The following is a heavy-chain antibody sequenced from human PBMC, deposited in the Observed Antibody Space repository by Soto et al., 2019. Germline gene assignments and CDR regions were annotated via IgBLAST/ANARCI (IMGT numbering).Heavy chain of an antibody. CDR2: LYYNGET. CDR3: AKDGGYSYGYSPRYYYGMDV. J-gene: IGHJ6*02. CDR1: GFSVSNNY. Sequence: GGSLRLSCAASGFSVSNNYMSWVRQAPGKGLEWVSVLYYNGETHYADSVKGRFTISRDNSKNTLYLQMNSLRAEDTAVYYCAKDGGYSYGYSPRYYYGMDVWGQGTTVTVSS. D-gene: IGHD5-18*01. V-gene: IGHV3-53*01.